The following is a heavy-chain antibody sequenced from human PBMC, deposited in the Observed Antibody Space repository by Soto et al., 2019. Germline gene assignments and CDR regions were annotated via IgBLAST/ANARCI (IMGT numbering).Heavy chain of an antibody. CDR3: ARGIYGSGAQLGF. Sequence: SETLSLTCTVSGGSISSYYWSWIRQPPGKGLEWIGYIYYSGSTNYNPSLKSRVTISVDTSKNQFSLKLSSVTAADTAVYYCARGIYGSGAQLGFWGQGTLVTV. CDR1: GGSISSYY. D-gene: IGHD3-10*01. CDR2: IYYSGST. V-gene: IGHV4-59*01. J-gene: IGHJ4*02.